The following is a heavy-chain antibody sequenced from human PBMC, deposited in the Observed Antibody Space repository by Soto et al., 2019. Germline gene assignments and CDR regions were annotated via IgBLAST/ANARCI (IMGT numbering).Heavy chain of an antibody. CDR2: ISSSSSYI. D-gene: IGHD4-17*01. CDR3: ARDLHGDPVNY. Sequence: AGGSLRLSCAASGFTFSSYSMNWVRQAPGKGLEWVSSISSSSSYIYYADSVKGRFTISRDNAKNSLYLQMNSLRAEDTAVYYCARDLHGDPVNYWGQGTLVTVSS. CDR1: GFTFSSYS. V-gene: IGHV3-21*01. J-gene: IGHJ4*02.